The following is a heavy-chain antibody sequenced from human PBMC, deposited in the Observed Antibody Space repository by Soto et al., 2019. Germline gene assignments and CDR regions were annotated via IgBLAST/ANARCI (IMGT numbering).Heavy chain of an antibody. CDR2: ISWNSGSI. CDR3: AKSPHAIGWRAFDI. Sequence: PGGSLRLSCAASGFTFDDYAMHWVRQAPGKGLEWVSGISWNSGSIGYADSVKSRFTISRDNAKNSLYLQMNSLRAEDTALYYCAKSPHAIGWRAFDIWGQGTMVTVSS. CDR1: GFTFDDYA. V-gene: IGHV3-9*01. J-gene: IGHJ3*02.